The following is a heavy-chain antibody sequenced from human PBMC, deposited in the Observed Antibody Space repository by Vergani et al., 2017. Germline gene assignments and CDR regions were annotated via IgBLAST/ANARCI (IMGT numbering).Heavy chain of an antibody. D-gene: IGHD3-10*01. CDR2: IYTSGST. V-gene: IGHV4-4*09. J-gene: IGHJ4*02. CDR3: ARVRFSGGSGSYYPYYFDY. Sequence: QVQLQESGPGLVKPSETLSLTCTVSGGSISSYYWSWIRQPPGKGLEWIGYIYTSGSTNYNPSLKSRVTISVDTSKNQFSLKLSSVTAADTAVYYCARVRFSGGSGSYYPYYFDYWGQGTLVTVSS. CDR1: GGSISSYY.